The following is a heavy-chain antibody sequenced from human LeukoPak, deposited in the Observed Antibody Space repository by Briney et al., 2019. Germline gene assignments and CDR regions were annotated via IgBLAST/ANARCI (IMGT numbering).Heavy chain of an antibody. CDR2: MNGDGSST. V-gene: IGHV3-74*01. J-gene: IGHJ5*02. Sequence: SGGSLRLSCAASGFILSSYWMHWVRQAPGKGLEWVSRMNGDGSSTSSADSVKGRFSITRDIAKNTLYLQMNSLRVEDTAVYYCVSDLCGGDDQWGRGTLVTVSS. CDR3: VSDLCGGDDQ. CDR1: GFILSSYW. D-gene: IGHD3-3*01.